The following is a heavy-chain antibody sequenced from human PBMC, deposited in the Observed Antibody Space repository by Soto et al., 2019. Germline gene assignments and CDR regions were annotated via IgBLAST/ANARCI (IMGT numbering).Heavy chain of an antibody. J-gene: IGHJ4*02. CDR3: ARDLGNDLQLEGFDY. CDR2: ISSSSSYI. V-gene: IGHV3-21*01. Sequence: GGSLRLSCAASGFTFSSYSMNWVRQAPGKGLEWVSSISSSSSYIYYADSVKGRFTISRDNAKNSLYLQMNSLRAEDTAVYYCARDLGNDLQLEGFDYWGQGTLVTVSS. D-gene: IGHD1-1*01. CDR1: GFTFSSYS.